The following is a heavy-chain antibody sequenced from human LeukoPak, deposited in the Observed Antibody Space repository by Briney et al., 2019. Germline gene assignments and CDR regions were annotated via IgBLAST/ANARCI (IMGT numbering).Heavy chain of an antibody. J-gene: IGHJ6*03. CDR2: ISGSNSYI. CDR1: GFTFNSYS. CDR3: SYYYMDV. Sequence: GGSLRLSCAASGFTFNSYSMNWVRQAPGKGLEWVSSISGSNSYIYYADSMKGRFTISRDNAKNSLYLARERGGGGFGVVTKRSYYYMDVWGKGTTVTVSS. D-gene: IGHD3-3*01. V-gene: IGHV3-21*01.